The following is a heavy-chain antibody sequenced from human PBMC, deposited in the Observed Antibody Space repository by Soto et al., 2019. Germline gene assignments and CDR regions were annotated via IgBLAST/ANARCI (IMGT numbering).Heavy chain of an antibody. Sequence: TGVSLRLSCAASGLTFNRYWMHWVRHAPGKGLVWVSHINTDGSNTNYADSVKGRFTISRDNAKSTLFLQMNSLRDEDTAVYYCAREFCSGGNCYTYYFDPWGQGIPVTVSS. J-gene: IGHJ5*02. CDR2: INTDGSNT. V-gene: IGHV3-74*01. CDR3: AREFCSGGNCYTYYFDP. D-gene: IGHD2-15*01. CDR1: GLTFNRYW.